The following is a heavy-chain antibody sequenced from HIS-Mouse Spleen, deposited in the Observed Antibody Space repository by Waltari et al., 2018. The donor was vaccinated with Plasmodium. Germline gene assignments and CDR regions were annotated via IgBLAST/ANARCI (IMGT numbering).Heavy chain of an antibody. D-gene: IGHD6-19*01. CDR1: GGSFSGYY. V-gene: IGHV4-34*01. CDR3: ARGPGYSSGWYYFDY. Sequence: QVQLQQWGAGLLKPSETLSLTCAVYGGSFSGYYWSWIRQPPGKGLEWIGEIKHSGSTNYNPSLKSRVTRSVDTSKNQFSLKLSSVTAADTAVYYWARGPGYSSGWYYFDYWGQGTLVTVSS. J-gene: IGHJ4*02. CDR2: IKHSGST.